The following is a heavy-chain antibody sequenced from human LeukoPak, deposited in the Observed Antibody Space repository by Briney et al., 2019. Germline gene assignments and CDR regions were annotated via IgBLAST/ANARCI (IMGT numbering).Heavy chain of an antibody. D-gene: IGHD3-22*01. CDR2: VSYLGDDQ. V-gene: IGHV3-30*18. Sequence: GRSLRLSCAASGFTFSSYGIHWVRQSPGKGLEWVAVVSYLGDDQFYAESVKGRFTIFRDNSKKTVFLQMNSLRGEDTAVYYCAKDRSSGPHYYYGMDVWGRGTTVIVSS. J-gene: IGHJ6*02. CDR1: GFTFSSYG. CDR3: AKDRSSGPHYYYGMDV.